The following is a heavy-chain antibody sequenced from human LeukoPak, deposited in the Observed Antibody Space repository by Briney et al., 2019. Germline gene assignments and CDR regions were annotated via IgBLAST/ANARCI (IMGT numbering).Heavy chain of an antibody. CDR3: ARGPEQYYGSGSYPERLWTTFLASGYYFDY. V-gene: IGHV3-21*04. CDR2: ISSSSSYI. CDR1: GFTFSSYS. Sequence: PGGSLRLSCAASGFTFSSYSMNWVRQAPGKGLEWVSSISSSSSYIYYADSVKGRFTISRDNAKNSLYLQMNSLRSEDTAVYYCARGPEQYYGSGSYPERLWTTFLASGYYFDYWGQGTLVTVSS. D-gene: IGHD3-10*01. J-gene: IGHJ4*02.